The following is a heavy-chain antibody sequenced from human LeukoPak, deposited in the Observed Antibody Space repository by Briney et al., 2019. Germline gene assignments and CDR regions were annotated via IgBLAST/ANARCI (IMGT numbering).Heavy chain of an antibody. V-gene: IGHV4-34*01. CDR1: GGSFSGYY. CDR2: INHSGST. D-gene: IGHD6-13*01. Sequence: PSETLSLTCAVYGGSFSGYYWSWIRQPPGKGLEWIGEINHSGSTNYNPSLKSRVTISVDTSKNQFSLKLSSVTAADTAVYYCAREGMVGQQLVLDYWGQGTLVTVSS. J-gene: IGHJ4*02. CDR3: AREGMVGQQLVLDY.